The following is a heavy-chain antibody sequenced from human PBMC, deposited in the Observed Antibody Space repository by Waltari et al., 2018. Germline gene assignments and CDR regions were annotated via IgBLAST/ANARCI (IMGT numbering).Heavy chain of an antibody. D-gene: IGHD2-2*03. CDR3: TGVDGY. CDR2: IRDDVSQK. V-gene: IGHV3-7*01. CDR1: GFTFSTYW. J-gene: IGHJ4*02. Sequence: EVNLVESRGGLVQPGGSLRLSCTASGFTFSTYWLAWVRQAPGKGLEWVASIRDDVSQKYYVDSVKGRFTISRDNTENSLDLQMNSLRVEDTAIYYCTGVDGYWGQGTLVTVSS.